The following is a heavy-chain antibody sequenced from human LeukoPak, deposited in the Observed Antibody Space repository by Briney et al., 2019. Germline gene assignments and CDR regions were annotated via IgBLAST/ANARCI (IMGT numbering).Heavy chain of an antibody. V-gene: IGHV1-18*04. CDR2: ISAYNGNT. CDR1: GYSFADYY. Sequence: ASVKVSCKASGYSFADYYMHWVRQAPGQGLEWMGWISAYNGNTNYAQKLQGRVTMTTDTSTSTAYMELRSLRSDDTAVYYCARAPSGYDSSGYPHDYWGQGTLVTVSS. CDR3: ARAPSGYDSSGYPHDY. J-gene: IGHJ4*02. D-gene: IGHD3-22*01.